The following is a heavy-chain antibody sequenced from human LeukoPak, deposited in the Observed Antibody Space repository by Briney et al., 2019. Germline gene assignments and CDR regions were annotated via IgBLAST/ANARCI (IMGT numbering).Heavy chain of an antibody. CDR3: AKTNGYYDY. Sequence: GGSLRLSCAASGFTFSSYGMSWVRQAPGKGLEWVSSISGSGGNTYYADSMKGRFTISRDNPKSTVYLQMNSLRAEDTAVYHCAKTNGYYDYWGQGTLVTVSS. CDR2: ISGSGGNT. V-gene: IGHV3-23*01. D-gene: IGHD3-22*01. J-gene: IGHJ4*02. CDR1: GFTFSSYG.